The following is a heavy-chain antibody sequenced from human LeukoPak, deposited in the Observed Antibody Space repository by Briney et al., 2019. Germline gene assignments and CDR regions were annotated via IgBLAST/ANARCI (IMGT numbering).Heavy chain of an antibody. CDR1: GGTFSSYA. D-gene: IGHD3-22*01. V-gene: IGHV1-69*05. Sequence: SVKVSCKASGGTFSSYAISWVRQAPGQGLEWMGRIIPIFGTANYAQKFQGRVTIPTDESTSTAYMELSSLRSEDTAVYYCARDPEYYYDSSGFSGYFDYWGQGTLVTVSS. CDR2: IIPIFGTA. J-gene: IGHJ4*02. CDR3: ARDPEYYYDSSGFSGYFDY.